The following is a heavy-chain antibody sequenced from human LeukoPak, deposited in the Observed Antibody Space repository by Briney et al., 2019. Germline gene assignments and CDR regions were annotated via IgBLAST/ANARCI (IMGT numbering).Heavy chain of an antibody. CDR2: IFSSSSYI. V-gene: IGHV3-21*01. CDR3: ARDRVPSGSYSYYYYGMDV. J-gene: IGHJ6*04. Sequence: PGGSLRLSCAASGFTFSSYSMNWVRQAPGKGLEWVSSIFSSSSYIYYADSVKGRFTISRDNAKNSLYLQMNSLRAEDTAVYYCARDRVPSGSYSYYYYGMDVWGKGTTVTVSS. CDR1: GFTFSSYS. D-gene: IGHD3-10*01.